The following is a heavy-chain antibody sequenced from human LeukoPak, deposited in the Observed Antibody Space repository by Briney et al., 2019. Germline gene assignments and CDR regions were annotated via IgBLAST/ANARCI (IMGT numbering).Heavy chain of an antibody. D-gene: IGHD2-15*01. CDR3: ARENVVVVATRRNNWFDP. CDR1: GYTFTSYD. CDR2: INPNSGNT. Sequence: ASVKVSCKASGYTFTSYDINWVRQATGQGLEWMGWINPNSGNTGYAQKFQGRVTMATDTSTSTAYMELRSLRSDDTAVYYCARENVVVVATRRNNWFDPWGPGTLVTVSS. J-gene: IGHJ5*02. V-gene: IGHV1-8*01.